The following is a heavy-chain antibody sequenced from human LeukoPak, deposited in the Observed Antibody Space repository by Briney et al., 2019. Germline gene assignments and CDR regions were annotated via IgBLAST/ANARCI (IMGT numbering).Heavy chain of an antibody. D-gene: IGHD3-22*01. Sequence: PGGSLRLSCSASGFSFSDYDMNWIRQAPGKGLEWVSYIRSDGSTIYDAGSVRGRFSTSRNNAAQSLFLQMNSLRVDDTAVYYCAREGRGYYGDFDFWGQGTLVTVSS. J-gene: IGHJ4*02. CDR3: AREGRGYYGDFDF. V-gene: IGHV3-11*01. CDR2: IRSDGSTI. CDR1: GFSFSDYD.